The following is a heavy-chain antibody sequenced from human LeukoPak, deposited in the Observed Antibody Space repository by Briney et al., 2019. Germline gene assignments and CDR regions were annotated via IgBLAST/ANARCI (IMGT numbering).Heavy chain of an antibody. V-gene: IGHV1-69*01. D-gene: IGHD1-26*01. Sequence: SVKVSCKASGGTFSTYAINWVRQAPGQGLEWMGGIIPIFGTAIYAQKFQGRVTITADESTSTAYMELSSLRSEDTAVYYCARDGHSGSRDYWGQGTLVTVSS. CDR3: ARDGHSGSRDY. CDR1: GGTFSTYA. J-gene: IGHJ4*02. CDR2: IIPIFGTA.